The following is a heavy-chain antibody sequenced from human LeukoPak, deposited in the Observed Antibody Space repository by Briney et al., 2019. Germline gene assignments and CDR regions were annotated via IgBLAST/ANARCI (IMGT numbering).Heavy chain of an antibody. Sequence: GGSLRLSCAASGFTFSSYAMSWVRQAPGKGLEWVSAISSSGGSTYYADSVKGRFTISRDNSKNTLYLQMNSLRAEDTAVYYCAKESFGWFGETPIDYWGQGTLVTVSS. J-gene: IGHJ4*02. CDR3: AKESFGWFGETPIDY. V-gene: IGHV3-23*01. CDR2: ISSSGGST. D-gene: IGHD3-10*01. CDR1: GFTFSSYA.